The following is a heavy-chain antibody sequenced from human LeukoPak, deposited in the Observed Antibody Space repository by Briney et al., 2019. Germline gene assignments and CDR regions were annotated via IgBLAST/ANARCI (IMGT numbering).Heavy chain of an antibody. CDR3: AGGYRRDGYLYYFDY. CDR2: IYHSGST. D-gene: IGHD5-24*01. CDR1: GGSISSSNW. Sequence: SETLSLTCAVSGGSISSSNWWSWVRQPPGKGLEWIGEIYHSGSTNYNPSLKSRVTISVDKSKNQFSLKLSSVTAADTAVYYCAGGYRRDGYLYYFDYWGQGTLVAVSS. V-gene: IGHV4-4*02. J-gene: IGHJ4*02.